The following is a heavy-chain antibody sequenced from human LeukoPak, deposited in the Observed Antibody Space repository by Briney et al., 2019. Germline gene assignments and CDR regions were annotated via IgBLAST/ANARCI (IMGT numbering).Heavy chain of an antibody. CDR2: ISSSGSSI. J-gene: IGHJ4*02. V-gene: IGHV3-48*03. CDR3: ARDQTFDY. Sequence: GGSLRLSSAASGFIFSSYEMNWVRQAPGKGLEWVSYISSSGSSIYYADSVKGRFTISRDNAKNLLFLQMNSLRAEDTAVYYCARDQTFDYWGQGTLVTVSS. D-gene: IGHD3-16*01. CDR1: GFIFSSYE.